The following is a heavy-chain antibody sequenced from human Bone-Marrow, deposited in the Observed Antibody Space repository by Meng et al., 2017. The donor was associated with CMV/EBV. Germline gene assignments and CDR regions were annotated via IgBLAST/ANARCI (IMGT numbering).Heavy chain of an antibody. CDR1: GLSSSDHY. D-gene: IGHD3/OR15-3a*01. Sequence: SGLSSSDHYMTWIRQAPGKGLECISYISGGGSTKFYADSVRGRFTISRDNTKNSLFLQMSSLRAEDTAVYHCARGIMMYGKIWFDPWGQGTLVTVSS. CDR3: ARGIMMYGKIWFDP. J-gene: IGHJ5*02. CDR2: ISGGGSTK. V-gene: IGHV3-11*01.